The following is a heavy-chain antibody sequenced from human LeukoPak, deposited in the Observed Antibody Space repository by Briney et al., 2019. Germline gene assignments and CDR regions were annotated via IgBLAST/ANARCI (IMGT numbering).Heavy chain of an antibody. CDR3: AKDQGATISVFDY. V-gene: IGHV3-23*01. CDR1: GFTLSAYT. Sequence: GGSLRLSCIASGFTLSAYTMSWVRQAPGKGLEWVSAIGGSGGSTYYTGSVKGRFTISRDNSKNTLYLQMNSLRVEDTAVYYCAKDQGATISVFDYWGQETLVTVSS. J-gene: IGHJ4*02. CDR2: IGGSGGST. D-gene: IGHD5-24*01.